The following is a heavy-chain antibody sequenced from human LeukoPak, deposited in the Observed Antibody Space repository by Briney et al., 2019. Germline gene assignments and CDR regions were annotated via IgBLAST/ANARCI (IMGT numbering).Heavy chain of an antibody. V-gene: IGHV3-30*12. Sequence: PGGSLRLSCAASGFTFSTYGMHWVRQAPGKGLEWVAVISYDGINKYYADSVKGRFTISRDNSKNTLYLQMNSLRAEDTAVYYCAPGGDDYGDSLDDYWGQGTLVTVSS. CDR1: GFTFSTYG. CDR3: APGGDDYGDSLDDY. J-gene: IGHJ4*02. CDR2: ISYDGINK. D-gene: IGHD4-17*01.